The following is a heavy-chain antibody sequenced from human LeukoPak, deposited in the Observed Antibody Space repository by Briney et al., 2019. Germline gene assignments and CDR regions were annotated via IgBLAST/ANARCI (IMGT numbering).Heavy chain of an antibody. Sequence: ASVKVSCKTSGYTFTNYVMNWVRQAPGQGLEWMGWIDTNTGNPTYVQGFTGRFVFSLDTSASTAYLQISNLKAEDTAVYYCARSLPSNWFDPWGQGTQVTVSS. CDR2: IDTNTGNP. D-gene: IGHD2-15*01. V-gene: IGHV7-4-1*02. CDR3: ARSLPSNWFDP. J-gene: IGHJ5*02. CDR1: GYTFTNYV.